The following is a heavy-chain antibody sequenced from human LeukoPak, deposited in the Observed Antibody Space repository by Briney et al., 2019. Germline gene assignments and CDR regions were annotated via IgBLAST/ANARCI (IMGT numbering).Heavy chain of an antibody. CDR1: GFVVNDYY. CDR3: AREQWFRWEF. CDR2: ISSRDNLI. D-gene: IGHD3-10*01. V-gene: IGHV3-11*01. J-gene: IGHJ4*02. Sequence: GGSLRLSCVASGFVVNDYYMNWIRLAPGKGLEWVSYISSRDNLIYYADSVKGRFTISTDNAKNAVFLQLNRLTVEDTAVYYCAREQWFRWEFWGQGVLVTVSS.